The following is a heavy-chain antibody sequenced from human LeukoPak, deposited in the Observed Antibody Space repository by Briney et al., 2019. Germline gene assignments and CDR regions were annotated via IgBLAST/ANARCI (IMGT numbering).Heavy chain of an antibody. CDR2: ISYDGSNK. J-gene: IGHJ4*02. D-gene: IGHD6-19*01. CDR1: GFTFSSYA. CDR3: AKDSSGPAF. Sequence: GGSLRLSCAASGFTFSSYAMHWVRQAPGKGLEWVAVISYDGSNKYYADSVKGRFTISRDNSKNTLYLQMNSLRVDDTAVYYCAKDSSGPAFWGQGTLVTVSS. V-gene: IGHV3-30*04.